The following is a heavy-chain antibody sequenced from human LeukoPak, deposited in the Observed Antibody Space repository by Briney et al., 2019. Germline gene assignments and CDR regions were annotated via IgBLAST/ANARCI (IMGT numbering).Heavy chain of an antibody. D-gene: IGHD3-22*01. V-gene: IGHV4-34*01. Sequence: PSETLSLTCAVYGGSFSGYYWSWIRQPPGKGLEWIGEINHSGSTNYNPSLKSRVTISVDTSKSQFSLKLSSVTAADTAVYYCARGPPTYYYDSSGYYPFDYWGQGTLVTVSS. CDR3: ARGPPTYYYDSSGYYPFDY. J-gene: IGHJ4*02. CDR2: INHSGST. CDR1: GGSFSGYY.